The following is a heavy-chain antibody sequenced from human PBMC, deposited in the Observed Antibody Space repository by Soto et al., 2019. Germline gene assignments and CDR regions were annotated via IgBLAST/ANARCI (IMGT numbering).Heavy chain of an antibody. CDR1: GGTFSSYT. J-gene: IGHJ6*03. Sequence: QVQLVQSGAEVKKPGSSVKVSCKASGGTFSSYTISWVRQAPGQGLEWMGRIIPILGIANYAQKFQGRVTITADKYTSTAYMELSSLRSEDTAVYYCARDSDIVVVPAAPNYYYYYMDVWGKGTTVTVSS. CDR3: ARDSDIVVVPAAPNYYYYYMDV. V-gene: IGHV1-69*08. D-gene: IGHD2-2*01. CDR2: IIPILGIA.